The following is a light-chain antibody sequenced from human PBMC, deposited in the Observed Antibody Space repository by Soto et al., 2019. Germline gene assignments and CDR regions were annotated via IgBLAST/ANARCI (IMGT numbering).Light chain of an antibody. Sequence: QSVLTQPASMSGSPGQSITISCTGTSSDVGGYNYVSWYQQYPGRAPKLMIYEVSNRPSGVSNRFSGSKSGNTASLTISGLQAEDEADYYCSSFTSSSTQVLGGGTKVTVL. CDR2: EVS. V-gene: IGLV2-14*01. CDR3: SSFTSSSTQV. CDR1: SSDVGGYNY. J-gene: IGLJ3*02.